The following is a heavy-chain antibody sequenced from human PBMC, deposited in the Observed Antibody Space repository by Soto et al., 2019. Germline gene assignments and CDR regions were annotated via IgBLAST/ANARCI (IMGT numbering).Heavy chain of an antibody. V-gene: IGHV4-30-4*01. CDR1: GGSISSGDYY. D-gene: IGHD2-2*01. J-gene: IGHJ4*02. Sequence: SETLSLTCTVSGGSISSGDYYWSWIRQPPGKGLEWIGYIYYSGSTYYNPSLKSRVTISVDTSKNQFSLKLSSVTAADTAVYYCARDLSRNCSSTSCYCPFIAARLHLPWRFDYWGQGTLVTVSS. CDR2: IYYSGST. CDR3: ARDLSRNCSSTSCYCPFIAARLHLPWRFDY.